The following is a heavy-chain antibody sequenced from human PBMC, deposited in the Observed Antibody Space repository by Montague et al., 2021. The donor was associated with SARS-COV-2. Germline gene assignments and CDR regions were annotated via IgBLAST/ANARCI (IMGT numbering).Heavy chain of an antibody. CDR1: GDSVSSNSAT. V-gene: IGHV6-1*01. J-gene: IGHJ6*02. Sequence: CAISGDSVSSNSATWNWVRQSPPGGLEWLGRTYYRSKWYNDYAVSVRGRVTINPDTSKNQFFLQLNSVTPEDTAIYYCTSEREGDYAVMDVWGQGTTVTVSS. CDR2: TYYRSKWYN. CDR3: TSEREGDYAVMDV. D-gene: IGHD3-16*01.